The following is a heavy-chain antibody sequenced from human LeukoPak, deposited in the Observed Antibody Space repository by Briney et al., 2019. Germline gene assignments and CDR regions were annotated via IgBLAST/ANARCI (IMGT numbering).Heavy chain of an antibody. J-gene: IGHJ4*02. CDR2: IIPIFGTA. CDR3: ATHYDILTGRFDY. CDR1: GGTFSSYA. V-gene: IGHV1-69*06. Sequence: SVKVSCKASGGTFSSYAISWVRQAPGQGLEWMGGIIPIFGTANYAQKFQGRVTITADKSTSTAYMGLSSLRSEDTAVYYCATHYDILTGRFDYWGQGTLVTVSS. D-gene: IGHD3-9*01.